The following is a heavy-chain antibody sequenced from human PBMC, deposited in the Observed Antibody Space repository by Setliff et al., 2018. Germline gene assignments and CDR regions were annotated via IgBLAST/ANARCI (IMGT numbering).Heavy chain of an antibody. D-gene: IGHD3-16*01. J-gene: IGHJ4*02. Sequence: GSLRLSCAASGFSFNGYAMNWVRQAPGRGLEWVSYISSTSSSIYYADSVKGRFTISRDNAKNSLYLQVDSLRAEDTAVYYCARVGVFGGGYFDFWGQGTLVTV. CDR3: ARVGVFGGGYFDF. V-gene: IGHV3-48*01. CDR2: ISSTSSSI. CDR1: GFSFNGYA.